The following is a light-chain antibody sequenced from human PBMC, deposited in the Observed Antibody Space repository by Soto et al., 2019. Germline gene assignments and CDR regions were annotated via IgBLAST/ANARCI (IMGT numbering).Light chain of an antibody. Sequence: QSALTQPPSASGSPGQSVTISCTGSSTDIGGYDFVSWYQQQPGKAPRSLIYEVYKRTSGVPDRFSGSKSGNTASLTVSGLQGEDEADYYCSSFAHSTAPCVLFGGGTKLTVL. V-gene: IGLV2-8*01. J-gene: IGLJ2*01. CDR3: SSFAHSTAPCVL. CDR2: EVY. CDR1: STDIGGYDF.